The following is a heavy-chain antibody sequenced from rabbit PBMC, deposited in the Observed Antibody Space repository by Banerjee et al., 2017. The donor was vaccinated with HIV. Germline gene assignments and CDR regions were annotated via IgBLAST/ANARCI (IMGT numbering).Heavy chain of an antibody. V-gene: IGHV1S40*01. CDR2: IYGGSSGST. Sequence: QSLEESGGDLVKPGASLTLTCTASGFSFSSSYYMCWVRQAPGKGLEWIACIYGGSSGSTYYASWAKGRFTISKTSSTTVTLQMTSLTAADTATYFCARDLGGGYFDDLTLWGPGTLVTVS. CDR1: GFSFSSSYY. J-gene: IGHJ6*01. D-gene: IGHD1-1*01. CDR3: ARDLGGGYFDDLTL.